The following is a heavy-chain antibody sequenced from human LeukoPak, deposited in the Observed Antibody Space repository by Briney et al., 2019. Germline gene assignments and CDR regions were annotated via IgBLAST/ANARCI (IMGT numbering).Heavy chain of an antibody. V-gene: IGHV4-39*01. Sequence: SETLSLTCTVSGGSISSSSYYWGWIRQPPGKGLEWIGNIYYSGSTYYNPSLKTRVTISVDTSKNQFSLKLTSVTAADAAVYYCARHASVDGNWPRPLDYWGQGSLVTVSS. CDR2: IYYSGST. J-gene: IGHJ4*02. CDR1: GGSISSSSYY. CDR3: ARHASVDGNWPRPLDY. D-gene: IGHD6-19*01.